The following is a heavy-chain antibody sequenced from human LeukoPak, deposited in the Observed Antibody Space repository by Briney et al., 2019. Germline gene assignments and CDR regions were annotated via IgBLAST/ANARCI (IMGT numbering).Heavy chain of an antibody. D-gene: IGHD4-23*01. V-gene: IGHV4-38-2*02. CDR3: ARGHGGYNWFDP. CDR1: GYSISSGYY. CDR2: IYHSGST. J-gene: IGHJ5*02. Sequence: SETLSLTCTVSGYSISSGYYWGWIRQPPGKGLEWIGSIYHSGSTYYNPSLKSRVTISVDTSKNQFSLKLSSVTAADTAVYYCARGHGGYNWFDPWGQGTLVTVSS.